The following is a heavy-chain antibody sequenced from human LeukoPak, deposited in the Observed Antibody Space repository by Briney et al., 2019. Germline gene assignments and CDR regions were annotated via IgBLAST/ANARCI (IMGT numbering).Heavy chain of an antibody. D-gene: IGHD6-6*01. CDR2: ISSSSSYI. V-gene: IGHV3-21*01. Sequence: PGGSLRLSCAASGFTLSRYSMNWVRQAPGKGLEWVSSISSSSSYIYYTDSVKGRFTISRDNAKNSLDLQMNSLRAEDTAVYYCARDPDGAARPFLFDYWGQGTLVTVSS. CDR1: GFTLSRYS. J-gene: IGHJ4*02. CDR3: ARDPDGAARPFLFDY.